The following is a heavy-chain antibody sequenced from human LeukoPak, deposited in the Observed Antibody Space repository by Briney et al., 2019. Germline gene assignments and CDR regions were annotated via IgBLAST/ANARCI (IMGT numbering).Heavy chain of an antibody. Sequence: TGGSLRLSCAASGFTFSSYWMSWVRQAPGKGLEWVANIKRDGSEKYYVDSVKGRFTISRDNAKNSLYLQMNSLRAEDTAVYYCARVWGTANFDYWGQGTLVTVSS. CDR2: IKRDGSEK. D-gene: IGHD3-16*01. CDR3: ARVWGTANFDY. J-gene: IGHJ4*02. V-gene: IGHV3-7*03. CDR1: GFTFSSYW.